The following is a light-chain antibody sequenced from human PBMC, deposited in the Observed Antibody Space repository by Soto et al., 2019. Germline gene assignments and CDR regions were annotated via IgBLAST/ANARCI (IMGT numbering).Light chain of an antibody. CDR3: AAWDDSLNGYV. Sequence: QSVLTQSPSASGAPGQRVTISCSGSSSNIGSNPVNWYHQLPGTAPKLLIYSDNQRPSGVPDRFSGSKSGTSASLAISGLQSEEEADYYCAAWDDSLNGYVFASGTKVTVL. J-gene: IGLJ1*01. CDR2: SDN. V-gene: IGLV1-44*01. CDR1: SSNIGSNP.